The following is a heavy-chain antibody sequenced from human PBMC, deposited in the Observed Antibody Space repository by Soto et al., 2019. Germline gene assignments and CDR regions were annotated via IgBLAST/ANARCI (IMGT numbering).Heavy chain of an antibody. Sequence: QVQLVQSGAEVKKPESSVRVSCKASGGTFNSYAITWVRQAPGQGLEWMGGTIPMFGTTNYAEKCQGRVTISADESTNTAYMELSSLRSEDTAVYYCTRCGIRYHSIGYYLGIDGMDVWGQGTTVIVSS. CDR1: GGTFNSYA. V-gene: IGHV1-69*12. CDR2: TIPMFGTT. D-gene: IGHD3-22*01. CDR3: TRCGIRYHSIGYYLGIDGMDV. J-gene: IGHJ6*02.